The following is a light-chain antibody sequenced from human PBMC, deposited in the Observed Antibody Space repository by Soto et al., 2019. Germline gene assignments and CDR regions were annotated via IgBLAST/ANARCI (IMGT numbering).Light chain of an antibody. V-gene: IGKV2-28*01. Sequence: DIVMTQSPISLPVTPGEPASISCRSSRSILSSNGYNYLDWYVQRPGQSPQLLISLASNRASGVPDRFSGSGSGTDLTLKISRVEAEDVGVYYCLQRLPAPLTFAGGTKVEIK. CDR2: LAS. J-gene: IGKJ4*02. CDR1: RSILSSNGYNY. CDR3: LQRLPAPLT.